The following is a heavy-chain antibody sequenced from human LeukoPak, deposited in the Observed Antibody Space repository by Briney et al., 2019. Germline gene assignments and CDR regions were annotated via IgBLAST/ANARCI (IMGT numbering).Heavy chain of an antibody. CDR3: ARRGPHYDILTGYYPGYYMDV. V-gene: IGHV4-34*01. CDR1: GGSFSGYY. D-gene: IGHD3-9*01. J-gene: IGHJ6*03. Sequence: SETLSLTCAVYGGSFSGYYWSWIRQPPGKGLEWIGEINHSGSTNYNPSLKSRVTISVDTSKNQFSLKLSSVTAADTAVYYCARRGPHYDILTGYYPGYYMDVWGKGTTVTISS. CDR2: INHSGST.